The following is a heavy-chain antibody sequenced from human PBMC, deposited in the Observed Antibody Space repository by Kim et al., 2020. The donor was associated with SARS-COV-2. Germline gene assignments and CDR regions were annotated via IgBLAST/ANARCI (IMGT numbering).Heavy chain of an antibody. J-gene: IGHJ4*02. D-gene: IGHD6-13*01. Sequence: NSNPSLKSRVTISVDTSKNQFSLKLSSVTAADTAVYYCARTRGSSSSLDYWGQGSLVTVSS. V-gene: IGHV4-59*01. CDR3: ARTRGSSSSLDY.